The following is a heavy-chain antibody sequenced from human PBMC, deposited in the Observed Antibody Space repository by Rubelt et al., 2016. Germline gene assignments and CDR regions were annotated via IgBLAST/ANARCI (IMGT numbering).Heavy chain of an antibody. V-gene: IGHV3-30*02. D-gene: IGHD6-13*01. J-gene: IGHJ4*02. CDR2: ILYDGRDK. CDR1: GFSFSSHG. CDR3: ARAGSSWYAFDI. Sequence: GGSLSLSCAASGFSFSSHGMNWVRQAPGRGLEWVAFILYDGRDKKYGNSVKGRFTISRNNYKNTLYLQMNSLRFEDTAVYYCARAGSSWYAFDIWGQGPLVTVSS.